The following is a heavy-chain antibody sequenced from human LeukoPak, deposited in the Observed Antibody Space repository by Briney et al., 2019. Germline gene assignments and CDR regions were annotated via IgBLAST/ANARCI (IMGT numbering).Heavy chain of an antibody. J-gene: IGHJ5*01. CDR3: ARNLDS. CDR1: GFTFSTYN. CDR2: IGTSSGAI. Sequence: GGSLRLSCSASGFTFSTYNMNWVREAPGKGVEGGSFIGTSSGAIKYGDSVKGRFTISRDNARKSLYLQMNSLRDEDTAVYYCARNLDSWGQGALVTVSS. V-gene: IGHV3-48*02.